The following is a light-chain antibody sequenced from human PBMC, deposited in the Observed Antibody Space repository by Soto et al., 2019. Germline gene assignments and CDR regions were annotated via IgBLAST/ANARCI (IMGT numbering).Light chain of an antibody. CDR2: SNN. CDR1: SSNIGSDY. Sequence: QSVLTQPPSASGPPGQRITISCSGSSSNIGSDYVYWYQKLPGTAPKLLIDSNNLRPSGVPDRFSGSKSGTSASLAISGLRSEDEADYYCAAWDDSLSAWVFGGGTKLTVL. CDR3: AAWDDSLSAWV. V-gene: IGLV1-47*02. J-gene: IGLJ3*02.